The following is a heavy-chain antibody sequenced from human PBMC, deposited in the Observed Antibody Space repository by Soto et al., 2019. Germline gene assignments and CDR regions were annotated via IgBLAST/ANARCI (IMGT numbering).Heavy chain of an antibody. J-gene: IGHJ4*02. CDR1: EFSFDDSA. V-gene: IGHV3-23*01. CDR3: AKSSVWYPYFDS. D-gene: IGHD6-13*01. CDR2: ITYTGVST. Sequence: GGSLRLSCAASEFSFDDSAMSWVRQAPGKGLEWVSSITYTGVSTYYADPVKGRFTISRDNSRDTLFLQMNSLRAEDTAIYYCAKSSVWYPYFDSWGRGPLVTVSS.